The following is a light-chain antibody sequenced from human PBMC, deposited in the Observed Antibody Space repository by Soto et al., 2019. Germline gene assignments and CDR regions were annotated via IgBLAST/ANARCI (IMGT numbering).Light chain of an antibody. V-gene: IGKV2-28*01. Sequence: DIVMTQSPLALSGTPGGASSISFISSHILLHSDGYNSLHWYLQRPGQSPQLLIYLGSSRSSGVPDRFSGSGSGTDFTLKISRVEAEDVGVYFCMQSLQIRTFGQGTKVDIK. CDR3: MQSLQIRT. CDR2: LGS. CDR1: HILLHSDGYNS. J-gene: IGKJ1*01.